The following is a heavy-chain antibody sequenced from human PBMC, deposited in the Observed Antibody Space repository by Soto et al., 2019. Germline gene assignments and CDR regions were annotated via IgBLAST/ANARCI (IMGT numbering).Heavy chain of an antibody. Sequence: SETLSLTCTVSGGSVTNYFWSWMRQPPGKGLEWIGHMYHGGRTNYSPSLKSRVTMSLDSSKNQFSLNLSSVTAADTAVYFCARDPGYCTNGVCPIFDFWGQGVLVTVSS. J-gene: IGHJ4*02. CDR2: MYHGGRT. D-gene: IGHD2-8*01. CDR1: GGSVTNYF. CDR3: ARDPGYCTNGVCPIFDF. V-gene: IGHV4-59*02.